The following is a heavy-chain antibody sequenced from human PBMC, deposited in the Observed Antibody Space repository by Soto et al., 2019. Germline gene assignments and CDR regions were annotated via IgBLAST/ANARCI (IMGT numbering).Heavy chain of an antibody. CDR2: INAGNGNT. CDR3: ACGGPAYYDFWSGYPTYYYYYYGMDV. Sequence: ASVKVSCKASGYTFTSYSMHWVLQAPGQRLEWMGWINAGNGNTKYSQEFQGRVTITRDTSASTAYMELSSLRSEDTAVYYCACGGPAYYDFWSGYPTYYYYYYGMDVWGQGTTVTVSS. J-gene: IGHJ6*02. D-gene: IGHD3-3*01. V-gene: IGHV1-3*01. CDR1: GYTFTSYS.